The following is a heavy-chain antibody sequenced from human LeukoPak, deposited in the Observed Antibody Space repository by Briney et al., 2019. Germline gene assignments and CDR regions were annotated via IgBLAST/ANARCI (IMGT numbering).Heavy chain of an antibody. V-gene: IGHV3-23*01. CDR1: GFTFSSYA. J-gene: IGHJ4*02. CDR3: AKDGVAAAFDY. D-gene: IGHD6-13*01. CDR2: ISGSGSST. Sequence: GGSLRLSCAASGFTFSSYAMSWVRQAPGKGLEWVSAISGSGSSTYYADSVQGRFNISTDNSKNTLYLQMNSLRAEDTAVYYCAKDGVAAAFDYWGQGTLVTVSS.